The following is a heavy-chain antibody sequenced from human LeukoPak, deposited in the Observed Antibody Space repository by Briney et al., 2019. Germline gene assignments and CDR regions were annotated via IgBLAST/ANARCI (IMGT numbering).Heavy chain of an antibody. V-gene: IGHV3-30*04. D-gene: IGHD2-8*01. J-gene: IGHJ3*02. CDR3: ATSMAQDVDAFHI. CDR2: ISDDGSNK. CDR1: GFSISRYA. Sequence: PGGSLRLSCAASGFSISRYAMHWVRQAPGKGLEGVAVISDDGSNKYYADSVKGRFTISRDNAKNSLYLQMNNLRAEDTAMFYCATSMAQDVDAFHIWGQGTMVTVSS.